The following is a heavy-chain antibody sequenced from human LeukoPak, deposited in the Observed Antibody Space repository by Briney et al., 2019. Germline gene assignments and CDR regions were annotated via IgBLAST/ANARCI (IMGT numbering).Heavy chain of an antibody. Sequence: GGSLRPSCAASGFTFDDYAMHWVRQAPGKGLEWVSGISWNSGSIGYADSVKGRFTISRDNAKNSLYLQMNSLRAEDTAVYYCAASYGDEVPGGYWGQGTLVTVSS. CDR3: AASYGDEVPGGY. CDR2: ISWNSGSI. D-gene: IGHD4-17*01. CDR1: GFTFDDYA. J-gene: IGHJ4*02. V-gene: IGHV3-9*01.